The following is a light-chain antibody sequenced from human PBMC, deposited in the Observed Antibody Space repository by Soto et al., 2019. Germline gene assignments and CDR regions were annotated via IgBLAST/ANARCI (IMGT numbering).Light chain of an antibody. CDR1: SSDVGDYNY. V-gene: IGLV2-14*01. CDR3: SSYTSSNTWV. CDR2: EVT. Sequence: QSALTQPASVSGSPRQSITISCTGTSSDVGDYNYVSWYQQHPGKAPKLVIYEVTNRPSGVSTRFSGSKSGNTASLTISGLQAEDEADYYCSSYTSSNTWVFGGGTKLTVL. J-gene: IGLJ3*02.